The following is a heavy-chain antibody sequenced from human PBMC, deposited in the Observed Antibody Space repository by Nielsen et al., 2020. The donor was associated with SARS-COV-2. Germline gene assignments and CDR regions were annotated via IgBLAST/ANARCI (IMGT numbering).Heavy chain of an antibody. J-gene: IGHJ5*02. D-gene: IGHD1-26*01. V-gene: IGHV3-23*01. Sequence: GGSLRLSCAASGFTFSSYAMSWVRQAPGKGLEWVSAISGSGGSTYYADSVKGRFTISRDNSKNTLYLQMNSLRAEGTAVYYCAHRRKWDSPLRFDPWGQGTLVTVSS. CDR3: AHRRKWDSPLRFDP. CDR1: GFTFSSYA. CDR2: ISGSGGST.